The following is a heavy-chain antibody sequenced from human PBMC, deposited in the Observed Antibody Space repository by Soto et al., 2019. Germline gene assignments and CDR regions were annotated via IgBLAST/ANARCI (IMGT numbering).Heavy chain of an antibody. CDR2: IGDSGVST. Sequence: EVQLLESGGGLVQPGGSLRLSCAASGFTFSSYAMSWVRQTPGKGLEWVSAIGDSGVSTYHADSVKGRFTISRDNSKNTLFLQMNSLRAEDTAVYYCAKGSRGSHDSSHYYYFDNWGQGTLVTVSS. V-gene: IGHV3-23*01. CDR1: GFTFSSYA. J-gene: IGHJ4*02. CDR3: AKGSRGSHDSSHYYYFDN. D-gene: IGHD3-22*01.